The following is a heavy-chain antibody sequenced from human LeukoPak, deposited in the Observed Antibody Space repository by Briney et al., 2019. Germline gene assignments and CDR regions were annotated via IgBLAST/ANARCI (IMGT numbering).Heavy chain of an antibody. CDR3: ARAHLRD. V-gene: IGHV3-13*01. CDR1: GFTFSNYD. CDR2: IGAVGDT. J-gene: IGHJ4*02. Sequence: GGSLRLSCAASGFTFSNYDMHWVRQPTGKGLERVSAIGAVGDTYYPGSVKGRFTISRDNAKNSLYLQMNSLRAEDTAVYYCARAHLRDWGEGTLVTVSS.